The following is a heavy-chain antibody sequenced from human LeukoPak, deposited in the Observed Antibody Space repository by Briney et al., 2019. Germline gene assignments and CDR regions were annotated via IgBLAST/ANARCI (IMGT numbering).Heavy chain of an antibody. Sequence: SETLSLTCNVSGDSISSDYWSWIRQPPGKGLEWIGHIYTSGSTNYNPSLKSRVTISVDTSKNQFSLKLSSVTAADTAVYYCARDDLVAIDYWGQGTLVTVSS. J-gene: IGHJ4*02. CDR3: ARDDLVAIDY. CDR1: GDSISSDY. CDR2: IYTSGST. V-gene: IGHV4-4*08. D-gene: IGHD5-12*01.